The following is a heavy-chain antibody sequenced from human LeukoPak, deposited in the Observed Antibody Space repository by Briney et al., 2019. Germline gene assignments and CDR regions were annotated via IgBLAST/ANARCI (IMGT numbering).Heavy chain of an antibody. J-gene: IGHJ6*03. CDR2: ISYDGSNK. D-gene: IGHD4-17*01. CDR3: ATTVTTPYYYYMDV. Sequence: GGSLRLSCAAPGFTFSSYGMHWVRQAPGKGLEWVAVISYDGSNKYYADSVKGRFTISRDNSKNTLYLQMNSLRAEDTAVYYCATTVTTPYYYYMDVWGKGTTVTISS. V-gene: IGHV3-30*03. CDR1: GFTFSSYG.